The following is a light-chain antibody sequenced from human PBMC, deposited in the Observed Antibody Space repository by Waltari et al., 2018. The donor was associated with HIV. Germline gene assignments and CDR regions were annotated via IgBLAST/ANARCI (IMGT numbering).Light chain of an antibody. CDR3: QQYYTTPPT. Sequence: DIVMTQSPDSLAVSLGGRAAVNCKYSQSVLYSSNNKNYLAWYQQKPGQPPKLLINWASTRESGVPDRFSGSGSGTDFTLTISSLQAEDVALYYCQQYYTTPPTFGQGTKLEIK. CDR1: QSVLYSSNNKNY. V-gene: IGKV4-1*01. CDR2: WAS. J-gene: IGKJ2*01.